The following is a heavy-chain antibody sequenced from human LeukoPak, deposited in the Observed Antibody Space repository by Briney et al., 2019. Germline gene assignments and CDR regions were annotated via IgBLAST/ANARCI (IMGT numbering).Heavy chain of an antibody. Sequence: GGSLRLSCAVSGFTFSNAWMSWVRQAPGKGLEWVGRIKSKTDGGTTDYAAPVKGGFTISRDDSKNTLYPQMNSLKTEDTAVYYCTTDIVLMVYAIRCGYWGQGTLVTVSS. J-gene: IGHJ4*02. CDR2: IKSKTDGGTT. CDR1: GFTFSNAW. D-gene: IGHD2-8*01. V-gene: IGHV3-15*01. CDR3: TTDIVLMVYAIRCGY.